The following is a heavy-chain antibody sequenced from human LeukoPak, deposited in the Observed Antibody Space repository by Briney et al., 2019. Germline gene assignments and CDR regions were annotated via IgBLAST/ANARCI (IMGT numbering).Heavy chain of an antibody. CDR2: IYYSGIT. CDR1: AGSISSSNYY. CDR3: ARGLAAAYDYNWFDP. Sequence: SETLSLTCTVSAGSISSSNYYWGWIRQPPGKGLEWIGSIYYSGITYYNPSLKSRVTISVGTSKNQFSLKLSSVTAADTAVYYCARGLAAAYDYNWFDPWGQGILVTVSS. D-gene: IGHD5-12*01. V-gene: IGHV4-39*07. J-gene: IGHJ5*02.